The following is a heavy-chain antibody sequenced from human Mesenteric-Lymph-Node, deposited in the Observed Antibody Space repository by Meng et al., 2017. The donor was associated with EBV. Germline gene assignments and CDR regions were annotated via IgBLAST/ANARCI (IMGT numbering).Heavy chain of an antibody. CDR2: VYYSGST. CDR1: GGSISSSNYY. V-gene: IGHV4-39*07. J-gene: IGHJ4*01. CDR3: ARWAIVTYDFDH. Sequence: QLHLQDSGPGLVKPSETLPLTCTVSGGSISSSNYYWGWIRQPPGKGLEWIGSVYYSGSTYYNPSLRSRVTISVDTSKNQFSLKLDSVTAADTAIYYCARWAIVTYDFDHWGQGILVTVSS. D-gene: IGHD1-26*01.